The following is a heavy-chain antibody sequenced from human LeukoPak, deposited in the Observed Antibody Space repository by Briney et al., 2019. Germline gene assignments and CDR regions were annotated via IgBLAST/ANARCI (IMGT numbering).Heavy chain of an antibody. CDR1: GGSISSYY. CDR2: LHQSGRT. D-gene: IGHD4-23*01. J-gene: IGHJ4*02. Sequence: SETLSLTCTVSGGSISSYYWSWIRQPPGRGLEWIGYLHQSGRTSYNPSLKSRVTTSLATSKNQLSLRLSSVTAADTAVYYCAMTTGVTLPTLWGQGTVVTVSS. CDR3: AMTTGVTLPTL. V-gene: IGHV4-59*08.